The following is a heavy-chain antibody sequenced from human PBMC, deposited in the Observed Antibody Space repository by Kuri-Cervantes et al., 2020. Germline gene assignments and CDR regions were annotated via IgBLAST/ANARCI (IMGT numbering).Heavy chain of an antibody. V-gene: IGHV3-11*01. CDR1: GFTVSSNY. J-gene: IGHJ4*02. Sequence: GESLKTSCAASGFTVSSNYMSWVRQAPGKGLEWVSYISSSGSTIYYADSVKGRFTISRDNAKNSLYLQMNSLRAEDTAVYYCAKSAIRRNDYWGQGTLVTVSS. CDR2: ISSSGSTI. CDR3: AKSAIRRNDY. D-gene: IGHD3-3*01.